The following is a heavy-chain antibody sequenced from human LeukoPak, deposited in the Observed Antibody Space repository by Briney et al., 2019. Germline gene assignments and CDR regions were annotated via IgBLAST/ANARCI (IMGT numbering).Heavy chain of an antibody. J-gene: IGHJ4*02. Sequence: GGSLRLSCAASGFSFSSDAMSWVRQAPGKGLEWVSSIIASGDSTYYADSVRGRFTISRDNSKNTLYLQMNSLRAEDTAVYYCAKDLSLLFHWGQGTLVTVSS. V-gene: IGHV3-23*01. CDR3: AKDLSLLFH. D-gene: IGHD2-21*02. CDR2: IIASGDST. CDR1: GFSFSSDA.